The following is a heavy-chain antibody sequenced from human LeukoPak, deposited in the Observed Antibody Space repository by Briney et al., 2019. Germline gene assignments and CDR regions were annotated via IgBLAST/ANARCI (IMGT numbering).Heavy chain of an antibody. J-gene: IGHJ4*02. Sequence: PSETLSLTCTVSGGSISSYYWSWIRQPAGKGLEWIGRIYTSGSTNYNPSLKSRVTMSVDTSKNQFSLKLSSVTAADTAVYYCARDGDCSGGSCRDFDYWGQGTLVTVSS. CDR1: GGSISSYY. V-gene: IGHV4-4*07. CDR3: ARDGDCSGGSCRDFDY. D-gene: IGHD2-15*01. CDR2: IYTSGST.